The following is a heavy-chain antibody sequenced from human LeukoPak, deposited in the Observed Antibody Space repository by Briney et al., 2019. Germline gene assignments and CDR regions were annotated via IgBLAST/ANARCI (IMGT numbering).Heavy chain of an antibody. Sequence: SETLSLTCTVSGGSISSSSYYWGWIRHPPGKGLEWIGSIYYSGSTYYNPSLKSRVTISVDTSKNQFSLKLSSVTAADTAVYYCARDPMTYPYNWFDPWGQGTLVTVSS. J-gene: IGHJ5*02. CDR1: GGSISSSSYY. CDR3: ARDPMTYPYNWFDP. CDR2: IYYSGST. D-gene: IGHD3-22*01. V-gene: IGHV4-39*01.